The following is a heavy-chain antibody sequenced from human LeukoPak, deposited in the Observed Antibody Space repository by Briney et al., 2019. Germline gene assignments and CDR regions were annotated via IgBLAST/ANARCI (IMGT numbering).Heavy chain of an antibody. CDR1: GFTFSSYW. CDR3: ARAYCSSTSCYADYYYGMDV. Sequence: GGSLRLSCAASGFTFSSYWMSWVRQAPGKGLEWVAAIWYDGSNKNYADSVKGRFTISRDNSKNTLYLQMNSLRAEDTAVYYCARAYCSSTSCYADYYYGMDVWGQGTTVTVS. D-gene: IGHD2-2*01. V-gene: IGHV3-33*08. J-gene: IGHJ6*02. CDR2: IWYDGSNK.